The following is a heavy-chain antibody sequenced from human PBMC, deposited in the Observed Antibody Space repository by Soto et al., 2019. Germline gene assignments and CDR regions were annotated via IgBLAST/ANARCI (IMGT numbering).Heavy chain of an antibody. Sequence: ASDTLSLTSSVSGYSISRGYYWGWIRQPPGKGLPWIGNIYHDGTTYSNPSLNGRVTISVSTSQNRFSLLLRSVTAADPAVYYYARFPYHYAWGIYRPLCFDTWGDGT. J-gene: IGHJ5*01. V-gene: IGHV4-38-2*02. CDR2: IYHDGTT. D-gene: IGHD3-16*02. CDR1: GYSISRGYY. CDR3: ARFPYHYAWGIYRPLCFDT.